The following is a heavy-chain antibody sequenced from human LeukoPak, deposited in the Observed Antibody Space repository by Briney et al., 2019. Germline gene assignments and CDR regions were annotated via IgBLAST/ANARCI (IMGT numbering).Heavy chain of an antibody. CDR3: AHRRYDFWSGYHPNDAFDI. Sequence: SGPTLVNPTQTLTLTCTFSGFSLRTSGVGVGWIRQPPGKALEWLALIYWSDDKRYSPSLKSRLTITKDTSKNQVVLTMTNMDPVDTATYYSAHRRYDFWSGYHPNDAFDIWGQGTMVTVSS. V-gene: IGHV2-5*01. D-gene: IGHD3-3*01. CDR2: IYWSDDK. J-gene: IGHJ3*02. CDR1: GFSLRTSGVG.